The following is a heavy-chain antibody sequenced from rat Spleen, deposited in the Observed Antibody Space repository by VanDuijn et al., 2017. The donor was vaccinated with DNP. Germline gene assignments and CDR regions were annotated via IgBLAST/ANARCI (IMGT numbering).Heavy chain of an antibody. D-gene: IGHD5-1*01. CDR2: IRTSDGST. J-gene: IGHJ2*01. V-gene: IGHV5-25*01. Sequence: EVQLVESGGGLVQPGRSMKLSCAASGFTFSNYDMAWVRQAPTTGLEWVASIRTSDGSTYYLDSVKGRFTVSRDNAKSTLYLQMDSLRSEDTATYYCAITGSYWGQGVMVTVSS. CDR1: GFTFSNYD. CDR3: AITGSY.